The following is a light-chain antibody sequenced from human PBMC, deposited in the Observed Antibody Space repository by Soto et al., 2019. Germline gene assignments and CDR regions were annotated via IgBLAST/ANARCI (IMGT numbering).Light chain of an antibody. J-gene: IGKJ4*01. CDR2: DAS. CDR3: QQYHNPPLT. Sequence: DIQMTQSPSSLSASVGDRVTITCQASQDITNYLNWYQQKPGKAPKLLIYDASNLETGVPSRFGGSGSGTDFTFTISSLQPEDIATYYCQQYHNPPLTFGGGTKVEIK. CDR1: QDITNY. V-gene: IGKV1-33*01.